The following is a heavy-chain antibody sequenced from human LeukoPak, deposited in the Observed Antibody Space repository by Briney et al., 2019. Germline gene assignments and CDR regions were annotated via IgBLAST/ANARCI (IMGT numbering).Heavy chain of an antibody. CDR2: ISWNSGSI. CDR1: GFTFDDYA. J-gene: IGHJ4*02. CDR3: AKDSHYGSWCYYDY. V-gene: IGHV3-9*01. Sequence: GGSLRLSCAASGFTFDDYAMHWVRPAPGKGLEWVSGISWNSGSIGYADSVKGRFTISRDNAKNSLYLQMNSLRAEDTALYYCAKDSHYGSWCYYDYWGQGTLVTVSS. D-gene: IGHD3-10*01.